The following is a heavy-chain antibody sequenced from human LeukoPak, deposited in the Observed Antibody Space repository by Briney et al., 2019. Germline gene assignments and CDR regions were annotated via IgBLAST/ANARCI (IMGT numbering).Heavy chain of an antibody. CDR1: GGSISSRAYY. D-gene: IGHD2-2*01. Sequence: PSQTLSLTCTVSGGSISSRAYYWSWIRQHPGKGLEWIGYIYYSGITYYNPSLKSRVTISVDTSKNQFSLNLSSVTAADTAVYYCARDGDCSSDSCYFDYWGQGILVTVSS. J-gene: IGHJ4*02. CDR3: ARDGDCSSDSCYFDY. V-gene: IGHV4-31*03. CDR2: IYYSGIT.